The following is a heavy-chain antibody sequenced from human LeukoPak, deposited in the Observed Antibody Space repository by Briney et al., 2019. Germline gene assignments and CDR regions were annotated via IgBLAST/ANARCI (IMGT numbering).Heavy chain of an antibody. D-gene: IGHD4-17*01. CDR1: GYTFTSYG. Sequence: ASVKVSCKASGYTFTSYGISWVRQAPGQGLEWMGWISAYNGNTNYAQKLQGRVTMTTDTSTSTAYMELRSLRSDDTAVYYCARVKRAADPTVNQALDCWGQGTLVTVSS. V-gene: IGHV1-18*01. CDR3: ARVKRAADPTVNQALDC. J-gene: IGHJ4*02. CDR2: ISAYNGNT.